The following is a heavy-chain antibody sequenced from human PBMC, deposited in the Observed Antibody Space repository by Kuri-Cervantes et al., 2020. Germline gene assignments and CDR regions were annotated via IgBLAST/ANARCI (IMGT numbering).Heavy chain of an antibody. CDR1: GGSIRSYY. J-gene: IGHJ4*02. Sequence: SETLSLTCTVSGGSIRSYYWSWIRQPPGKGLEWIGYIYNSGSTNYNPSLKSRVTISVDTSKNQFSLKVTSVTAADTAVYYCARGSIRGHFDYWGQGTLVTVSS. CDR3: ARGSIRGHFDY. CDR2: IYNSGST. V-gene: IGHV4-59*12. D-gene: IGHD2-21*01.